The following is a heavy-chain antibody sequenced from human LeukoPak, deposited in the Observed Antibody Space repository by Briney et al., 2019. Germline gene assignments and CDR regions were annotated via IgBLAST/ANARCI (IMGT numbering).Heavy chain of an antibody. J-gene: IGHJ6*04. CDR2: ISYDGSNK. Sequence: PGGSLRLSCAASGFTFSSYAMHWVRQAPGKGLEWVAVISYDGSNKYYADSVKGRFTISRDNSKNTLYLQMNSLRAEDTAVYYCARGGQVDGMDVGGKGTTVTVSS. D-gene: IGHD1-26*01. CDR1: GFTFSSYA. CDR3: ARGGQVDGMDV. V-gene: IGHV3-30-3*01.